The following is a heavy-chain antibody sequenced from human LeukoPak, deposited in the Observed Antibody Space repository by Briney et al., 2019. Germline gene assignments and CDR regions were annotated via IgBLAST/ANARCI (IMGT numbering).Heavy chain of an antibody. CDR3: ARVSPPGGDYVDY. CDR2: IIPIFGTA. J-gene: IGHJ4*02. CDR1: GGTFSSYA. D-gene: IGHD2/OR15-2a*01. V-gene: IGHV1-69*13. Sequence: SVKVSCKASGGTFSSYAISWVRQAPGQGLEWMGGIIPIFGTANYAQKFQGRVTITADESTSTAYMELNSLRSEDRAVYYCARVSPPGGDYVDYWGQGTLVTVSS.